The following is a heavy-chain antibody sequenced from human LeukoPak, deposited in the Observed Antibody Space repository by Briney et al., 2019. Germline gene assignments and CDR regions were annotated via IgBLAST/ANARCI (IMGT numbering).Heavy chain of an antibody. V-gene: IGHV3-53*01. D-gene: IGHD2-2*01. J-gene: IGHJ6*02. Sequence: GGSLRLSCAASGFTVSSNYMSWVRQAPGKGLEWVSVIYSGGSTYYADSVKGRFTISRDNSKNTLYLQMNGLRAEDTAVYYCARDMPHYYYGMDVWGQGTTVTVSS. CDR3: ARDMPHYYYGMDV. CDR1: GFTVSSNY. CDR2: IYSGGST.